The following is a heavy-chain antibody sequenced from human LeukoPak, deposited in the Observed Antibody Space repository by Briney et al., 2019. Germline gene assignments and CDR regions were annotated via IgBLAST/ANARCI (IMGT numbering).Heavy chain of an antibody. J-gene: IGHJ4*02. CDR2: IKPKTDGETT. D-gene: IGHD2-21*01. CDR1: AFIFSGHW. CDR3: ITPLPYSAL. V-gene: IGHV3-15*07. Sequence: GGSLRLSCEGSAFIFSGHWMNWVRQTPGKGLEWVGRIKPKTDGETTEHAAPVKDRFSISRDDSKSMMYLQMNSLKTEDTAVYYCITPLPYSALGGRGTLVTVSS.